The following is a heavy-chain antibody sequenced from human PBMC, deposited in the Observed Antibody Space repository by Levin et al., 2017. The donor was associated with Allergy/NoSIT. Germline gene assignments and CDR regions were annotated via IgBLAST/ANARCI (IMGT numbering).Heavy chain of an antibody. D-gene: IGHD3-3*01. CDR2: ISSTGSTI. Sequence: GGPLSLSCAASGFTFSSYEMNWVRRAPGKGLEWVSYISSTGSTIYSADSVKGRFTISRDNAKNSLYLHMNSLRAEDTAVYYCARQLGNFWSGYNYFDYWGQGTLVTVSS. CDR3: ARQLGNFWSGYNYFDY. CDR1: GFTFSSYE. V-gene: IGHV3-48*03. J-gene: IGHJ4*02.